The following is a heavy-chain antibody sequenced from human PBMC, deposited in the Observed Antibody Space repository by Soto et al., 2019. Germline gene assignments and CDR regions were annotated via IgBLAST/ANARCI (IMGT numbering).Heavy chain of an antibody. D-gene: IGHD3-16*02. CDR1: GFTFSKYA. Sequence: XVSLRLSFAASGFTFSKYAMNWVRQAPGKGLEWVSYIDHRGTTIFYADSVKGRFTISRDNVKNSVSLQMNSLRAEDTAVYYCARGHCTSVNCYRQYYGMDVWGQRTTVTVSS. CDR3: ARGHCTSVNCYRQYYGMDV. V-gene: IGHV3-48*03. J-gene: IGHJ6*02. CDR2: IDHRGTTI.